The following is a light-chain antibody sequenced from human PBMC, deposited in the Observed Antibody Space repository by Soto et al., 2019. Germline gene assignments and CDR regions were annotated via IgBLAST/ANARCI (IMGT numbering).Light chain of an antibody. CDR2: DAS. CDR1: QSLRSS. CDR3: QHYGLSPPIT. Sequence: ETMMTQSPDTLSVSLGERSTLSCRASQSLRSSLAWYQQKPGQAPRLLIYDASTRATGIPARFSGSGSGTDFTLTIAGLQSEDFAVYYCQHYGLSPPITFGQGTRLEI. J-gene: IGKJ5*01. V-gene: IGKV3-15*01.